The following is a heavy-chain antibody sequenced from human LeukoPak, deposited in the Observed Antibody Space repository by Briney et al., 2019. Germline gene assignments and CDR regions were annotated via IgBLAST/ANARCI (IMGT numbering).Heavy chain of an antibody. CDR3: ARISGNYDYVWGRKYYFDY. Sequence: ASVKVSCKASGGTFSSYAISWVRQAPGQGLEWMGWISAYNGNTNYAQKLQGRVTMTTDTSTSTAYMELRSLRSDDTAVYYCARISGNYDYVWGRKYYFDYWGQGTLVTVSS. CDR1: GGTFSSYA. CDR2: ISAYNGNT. D-gene: IGHD3-16*01. V-gene: IGHV1-18*01. J-gene: IGHJ4*02.